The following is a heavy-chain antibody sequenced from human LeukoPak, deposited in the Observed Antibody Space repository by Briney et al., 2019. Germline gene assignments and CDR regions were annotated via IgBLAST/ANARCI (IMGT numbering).Heavy chain of an antibody. CDR2: IKEDGSER. Sequence: AGGSLRLSCAVAGFSFNNHWMRWVRQAAGKRLEWVANIKEDGSERHYVDSVEGRFTISRDKAESYLYPQADSLRAEHTCVYYCARDYTGGWNDYWGQGTLVTVSS. CDR1: GFSFNNHW. CDR3: ARDYTGGWNDY. V-gene: IGHV3-7*01. J-gene: IGHJ4*02. D-gene: IGHD7-27*01.